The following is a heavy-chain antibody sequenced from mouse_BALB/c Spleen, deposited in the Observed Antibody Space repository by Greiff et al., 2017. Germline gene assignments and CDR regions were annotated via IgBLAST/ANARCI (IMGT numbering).Heavy chain of an antibody. CDR3: ARGILNWYFDY. CDR2: INPGSGGT. CDR1: GYAFTNYL. Sequence: QVQLQQSGAELVRPGTSVKVSCKASGYAFTNYLIEWVKQRPGQGLEWIGVINPGSGGTNYNEKFKGKATLTADTSSSTAYMQLSSLTSEDSAVYFCARGILNWYFDYWGQGTTLTVSS. V-gene: IGHV1-54*01. D-gene: IGHD4-1*01. J-gene: IGHJ2*01.